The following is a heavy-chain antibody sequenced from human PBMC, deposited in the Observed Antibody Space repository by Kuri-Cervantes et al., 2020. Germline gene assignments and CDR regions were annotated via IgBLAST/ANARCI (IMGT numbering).Heavy chain of an antibody. V-gene: IGHV3-53*01. D-gene: IGHD5-18*01. CDR2: TYSGGST. CDR3: ARVGYSYGHDY. J-gene: IGHJ4*02. Sequence: GESLKISCAASGFTVSSNYMSWVRQAPGKGLEWVSVTYSGGSTYYADSVKGRFTISRDNSKNTLYLQMNSLRAEDTAVYYCARVGYSYGHDYWGQGTLVTVSS. CDR1: GFTVSSNY.